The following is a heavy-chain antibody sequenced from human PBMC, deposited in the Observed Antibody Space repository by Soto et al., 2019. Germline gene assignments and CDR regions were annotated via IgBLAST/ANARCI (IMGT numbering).Heavy chain of an antibody. CDR2: IYYSGST. V-gene: IGHV4-39*01. Sequence: PSETLSLTCTVSGGSISSSSYYWGWIRQPPGKGLEWIGSIYYSGSTYYNPSLKSRVTISVDTSKNQFSLKLSSVTAADTAVYYCARLLSRAARNAGGTPRWFDPWGQGTLVTVSS. D-gene: IGHD6-6*01. CDR1: GGSISSSSYY. CDR3: ARLLSRAARNAGGTPRWFDP. J-gene: IGHJ5*02.